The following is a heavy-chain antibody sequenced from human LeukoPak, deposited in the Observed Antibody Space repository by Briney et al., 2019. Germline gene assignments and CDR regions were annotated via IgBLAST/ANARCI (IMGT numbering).Heavy chain of an antibody. V-gene: IGHV3-30*19. CDR1: GFTFSSYG. CDR3: ARESAEYYYYGMDV. D-gene: IGHD3-3*01. Sequence: GGSLRLSCAASGFTFSSYGMHWVRQAPGKGLEWVAVIWYDGSNKYYADSVKGRFTISRDNSKNTLYLQMNSLRAEDTAVYYCARESAEYYYYGMDVWGQGTTVTVSS. J-gene: IGHJ6*02. CDR2: IWYDGSNK.